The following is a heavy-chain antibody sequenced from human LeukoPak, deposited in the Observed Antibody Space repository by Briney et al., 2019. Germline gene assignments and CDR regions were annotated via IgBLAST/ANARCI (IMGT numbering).Heavy chain of an antibody. CDR2: IYHSGST. V-gene: IGHV4-38-2*02. Sequence: SETLSLTCTVSGYSISSGYYWGWIRQPPGKGLEWIGSIYHSGSTYYNPSLKSRVTISVDTSKNQFSLKLSSVTAADTAVYYCARGIGYQQQLVLIWFGPWGQGTLVTVSS. CDR3: ARGIGYQQQLVLIWFGP. J-gene: IGHJ5*02. CDR1: GYSISSGYY. D-gene: IGHD6-13*01.